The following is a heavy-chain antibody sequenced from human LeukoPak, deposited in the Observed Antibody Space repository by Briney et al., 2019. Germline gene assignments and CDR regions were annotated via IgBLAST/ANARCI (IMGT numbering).Heavy chain of an antibody. CDR3: AKVAHYYYGSESYYFFEH. J-gene: IGHJ4*02. V-gene: IGHV3-74*01. D-gene: IGHD3-10*01. Sequence: PGGSLRLSCAASGFSLSTFWMHWVRQAPGKGLVWVSRIDYDGSTTTYADSVKGRFTISRDNAKNSLYLQMNSLRVEDTATYYCAKVAHYYYGSESYYFFEHWGQGTPVTASS. CDR1: GFSLSTFW. CDR2: IDYDGSTT.